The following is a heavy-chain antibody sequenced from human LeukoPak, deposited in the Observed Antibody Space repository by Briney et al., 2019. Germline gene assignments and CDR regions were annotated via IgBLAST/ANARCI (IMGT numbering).Heavy chain of an antibody. V-gene: IGHV3-21*04. D-gene: IGHD1-26*01. CDR3: ATSIVGLTYDEHFQH. J-gene: IGHJ1*01. Sequence: PGGSLRLSCAASGFTFSTYSMNWLRLAPGKGLEWVSSISPDSNYKYYVDSVKGRFTISRDNSKNTLYLQMNSLRAEDTAVYYCATSIVGLTYDEHFQHWGQGTLVTVSS. CDR1: GFTFSTYS. CDR2: ISPDSNYK.